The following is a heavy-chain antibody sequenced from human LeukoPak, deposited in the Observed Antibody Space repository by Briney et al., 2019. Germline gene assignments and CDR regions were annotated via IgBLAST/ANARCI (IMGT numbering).Heavy chain of an antibody. V-gene: IGHV3-21*01. D-gene: IGHD2-15*01. CDR2: ISSSSSYI. CDR3: ARDRVLGCSGGSCYGLMSSENFDY. Sequence: GGSLRLSCAASGFTFSSYSMNLVRQAPGKGLEWVSCISSSSSYIYYAYSVKGRFTISRDNAKDSLYLQMNILRAEDTAVYYCARDRVLGCSGGSCYGLMSSENFDYWGQGTLVTVSS. CDR1: GFTFSSYS. J-gene: IGHJ4*02.